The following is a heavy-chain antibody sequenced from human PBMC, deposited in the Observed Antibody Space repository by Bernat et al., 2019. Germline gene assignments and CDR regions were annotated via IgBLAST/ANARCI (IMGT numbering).Heavy chain of an antibody. J-gene: IGHJ5*02. D-gene: IGHD2-8*02. CDR3: ARDNVLVVYARPHNWFDP. CDR1: GFPFIGFG. Sequence: QVQLVGSGGGVVQPGRSLSLSCPASGFPFIGFGCPWVRQAPGKGLDWVAVIWYDGSNKYYADSVKGRFTISRDNSKNTLYLQMNSLRAEDTAVYYCARDNVLVVYARPHNWFDPWGQGTLVTVSS. V-gene: IGHV3-33*01. CDR2: IWYDGSNK.